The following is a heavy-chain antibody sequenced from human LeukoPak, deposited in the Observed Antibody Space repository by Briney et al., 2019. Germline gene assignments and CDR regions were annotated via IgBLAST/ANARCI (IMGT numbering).Heavy chain of an antibody. D-gene: IGHD1-26*01. CDR2: ISPGGGTT. J-gene: IGHJ4*02. V-gene: IGHV3-23*01. CDR3: AKDKSGIVGSLTIFDY. Sequence: GGSLRLSCAVSGFAFGSEAMSWVRQSPARGLEWVASISPGGGTTYYADYVKGRFTISRDNSNNTLYVQMNSLRAEDTALYYCAKDKSGIVGSLTIFDYWGQGTLVTVSS. CDR1: GFAFGSEA.